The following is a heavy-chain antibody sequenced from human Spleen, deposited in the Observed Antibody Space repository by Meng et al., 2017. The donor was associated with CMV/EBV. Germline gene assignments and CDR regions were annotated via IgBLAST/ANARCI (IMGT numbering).Heavy chain of an antibody. D-gene: IGHD5-18*01. CDR3: ARDSDWRYLYGFVRFDP. V-gene: IGHV4-39*07. Sequence: SETLSLTCNVSGGSISSSSHFWGWIRQPPGKGLEWIGSIYYSGSTYYNPSLKSRVTISVDTSKNQFSLKLRSVTAADTATYYCARDSDWRYLYGFVRFDPWGQGTLVTVSS. J-gene: IGHJ5*02. CDR2: IYYSGST. CDR1: GGSISSSSHF.